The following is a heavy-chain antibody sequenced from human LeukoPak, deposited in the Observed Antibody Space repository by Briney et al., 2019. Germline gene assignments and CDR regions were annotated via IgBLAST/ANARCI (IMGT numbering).Heavy chain of an antibody. Sequence: SVNVSCQPSRYSFTSYGLRWVRPAPGQGLAWMGWISAYNGNKNYAQKLQDRVTMTTDTSTNTAYMELRSLRSDDTAVYYCARDQEYYDSSGYYVYYYYYGMDVWGQGTTVTGSS. CDR1: RYSFTSYG. V-gene: IGHV1-18*01. J-gene: IGHJ6*02. CDR3: ARDQEYYDSSGYYVYYYYYGMDV. CDR2: ISAYNGNK. D-gene: IGHD3-22*01.